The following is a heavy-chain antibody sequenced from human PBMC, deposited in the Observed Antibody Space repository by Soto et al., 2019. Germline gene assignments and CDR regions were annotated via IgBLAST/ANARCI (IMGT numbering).Heavy chain of an antibody. V-gene: IGHV3-23*01. CDR2: ISGSGGST. CDR3: ASGRGYGSGWYPYYYDGMDV. CDR1: GFTFSSYA. J-gene: IGHJ6*02. D-gene: IGHD6-19*01. Sequence: EVQLLESGGGLVQPGGSLRLSCAASGFTFSSYAMSWVRQAPGKGLEWVSAISGSGGSTYYAGSGKGRFTISRDNSKNTXHXXMTSRRAEDTAVYYCASGRGYGSGWYPYYYDGMDVWGQGSTVTDFS.